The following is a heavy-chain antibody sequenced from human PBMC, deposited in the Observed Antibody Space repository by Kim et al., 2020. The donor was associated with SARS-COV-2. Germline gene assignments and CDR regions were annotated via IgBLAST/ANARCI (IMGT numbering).Heavy chain of an antibody. Sequence: GGSLRLSCAASGFSFSNYWMTWVRQAQGKGLEWVSNINEDASEKYYVDSVRGRFTISRDNAKNSLFLEMNSLTVEETAVYSCVRDPEGRHVRAVPAARTGGQGALVSVST. V-gene: IGHV3-7*01. J-gene: IGHJ1*01. CDR1: GFSFSNYW. D-gene: IGHD2-15*01. CDR2: INEDASEK. CDR3: VRDPEGRHVRAVPAART.